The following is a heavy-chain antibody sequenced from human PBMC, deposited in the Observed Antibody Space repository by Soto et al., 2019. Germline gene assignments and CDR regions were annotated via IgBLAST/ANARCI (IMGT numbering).Heavy chain of an antibody. J-gene: IGHJ4*02. CDR3: ARHLDSGTYLFAC. CDR2: IYYIGTT. CDR1: GGSITSSRYY. Sequence: SETLSLTCTVSGGSITSSRYYWGWIRQSPGKGLEWIGRIYYIGTTYYSPSLKSRVTISVDTSKNQFSLKLSSVTAADMAVYYCARHLDSGTYLFACWGQGTLVTVSS. V-gene: IGHV4-39*01. D-gene: IGHD1-26*01.